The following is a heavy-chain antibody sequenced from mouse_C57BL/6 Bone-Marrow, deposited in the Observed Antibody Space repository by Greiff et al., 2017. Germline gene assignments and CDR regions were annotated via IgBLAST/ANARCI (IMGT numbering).Heavy chain of an antibody. J-gene: IGHJ2*01. D-gene: IGHD2-5*01. Sequence: EVQLVESEGGLVQPGSSMKLSCTASGFTFSDYYMAWVRQVQEKGLEWVANINYDGSSTYYLDYLKSRFIISRDNAKNILYLQMSSLKSQDTATYYCAREAYYSNYRYYFDDWGQGTTLTVSS. CDR1: GFTFSDYY. CDR2: INYDGSST. V-gene: IGHV5-16*01. CDR3: AREAYYSNYRYYFDD.